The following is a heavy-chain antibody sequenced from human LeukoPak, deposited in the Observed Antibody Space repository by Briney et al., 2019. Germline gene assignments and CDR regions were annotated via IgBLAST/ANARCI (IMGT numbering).Heavy chain of an antibody. CDR2: ISSSSSTI. Sequence: PGGSLRLSCAASGFTFSSYSMHWVRQAPGKGLEWVSYISSSSSTIYYADSVKGRFTISRDNAQNSLYPQMNSLRDEDTAVYYCASYYSSTHDYWGQGTLVTVSS. CDR3: ASYYSSTHDY. CDR1: GFTFSSYS. J-gene: IGHJ4*02. D-gene: IGHD6-13*01. V-gene: IGHV3-48*02.